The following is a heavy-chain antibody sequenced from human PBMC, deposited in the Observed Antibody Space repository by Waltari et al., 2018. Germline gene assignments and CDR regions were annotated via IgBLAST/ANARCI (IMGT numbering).Heavy chain of an antibody. D-gene: IGHD3-3*01. CDR3: AHSPTGGYDFWSGYYHAPTYYFDY. V-gene: IGHV2-5*01. CDR1: GFSLSTSGVG. Sequence: QITLKESGPTLVKPTQTLTLTCTFSGFSLSTSGVGVGWIRQPPGQALEWLALIYWNDDKRYSPSLKSRLTITKDTSKNQVVLTMTNMDPVDTATYYCAHSPTGGYDFWSGYYHAPTYYFDYWGQGTLVTVSS. CDR2: IYWNDDK. J-gene: IGHJ4*02.